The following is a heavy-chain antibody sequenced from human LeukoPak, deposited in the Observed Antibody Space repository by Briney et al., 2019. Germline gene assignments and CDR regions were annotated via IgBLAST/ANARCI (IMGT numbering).Heavy chain of an antibody. CDR1: GYTFTSYG. Sequence: SVKVSCKASGYTFTSYGISWVRQAPGQGLELMGGIIPIFGTTHYAQKFQGRVTISADKSTSTAYMELSSLRSEDTAVYYCARIVGATGGESWGQGTMVTVSS. V-gene: IGHV1-69*06. CDR2: IIPIFGTT. J-gene: IGHJ3*01. D-gene: IGHD1-26*01. CDR3: ARIVGATGGES.